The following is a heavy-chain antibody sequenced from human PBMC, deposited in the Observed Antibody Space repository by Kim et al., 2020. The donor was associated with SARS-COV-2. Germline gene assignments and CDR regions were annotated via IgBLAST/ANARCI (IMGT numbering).Heavy chain of an antibody. J-gene: IGHJ5*02. CDR1: GGSISSYY. Sequence: SETLSLTCTVSGGSISSYYWSWIRQPPGKGLEWIGYIYYSGSTNYNPSLKSRVTISVDTSKNQFSLKLSSVTAADTAVSYCATQRLILGGWFDPWGQGTLVTVSS. CDR2: IYYSGST. CDR3: ATQRLILGGWFDP. D-gene: IGHD6-25*01. V-gene: IGHV4-59*01.